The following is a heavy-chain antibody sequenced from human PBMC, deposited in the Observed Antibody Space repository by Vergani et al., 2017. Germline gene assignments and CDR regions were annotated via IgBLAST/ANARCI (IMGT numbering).Heavy chain of an antibody. CDR1: GGTFSSYT. CDR2: IIPILGIA. D-gene: IGHD3-22*01. Sequence: QVQLVQSGAEVKKPGSSVKVSCKASGGTFSSYTISWVRQAPGQGLEWMGRIIPILGIANYAQKFQGRVTITADKPTSTAYMELSSLRSEDTAVYYCARGASYFDSGGYADTWGQGTLVTVS. CDR3: ARGASYFDSGGYADT. J-gene: IGHJ5*02. V-gene: IGHV1-69*02.